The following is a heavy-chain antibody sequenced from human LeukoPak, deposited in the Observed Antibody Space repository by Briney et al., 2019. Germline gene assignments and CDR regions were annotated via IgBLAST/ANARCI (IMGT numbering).Heavy chain of an antibody. J-gene: IGHJ4*02. Sequence: PGGSLRLSCAASGFTFSSYWMGWFRQAPGRGLEWVANIKEDGSEKNYVDSVKGRFSISRDNAENSLYLQMNSLRVEGTAMYYCARVGAGGGNYFRSYYDRWGQGTLVTVSS. CDR2: IKEDGSEK. D-gene: IGHD2/OR15-2a*01. CDR3: ARVGAGGGNYFRSYYDR. CDR1: GFTFSSYW. V-gene: IGHV3-7*01.